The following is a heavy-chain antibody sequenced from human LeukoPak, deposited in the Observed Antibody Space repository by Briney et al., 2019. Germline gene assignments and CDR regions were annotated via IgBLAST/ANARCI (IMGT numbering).Heavy chain of an antibody. J-gene: IGHJ5*02. CDR1: EFTFSSYA. V-gene: IGHV3-23*01. CDR2: ISGNGGST. Sequence: GSLSLSCAASEFTFSSYAMSWVRQAPGKGLEWVSGISGNGGSTYYADSVKGRFTISRDNSKNTLYLQMNSLRAEDTAVYYCAKDLYSYDGSAYYFPSLGQGTLVTVSS. CDR3: AKDLYSYDGSAYYFPS. D-gene: IGHD3-22*01.